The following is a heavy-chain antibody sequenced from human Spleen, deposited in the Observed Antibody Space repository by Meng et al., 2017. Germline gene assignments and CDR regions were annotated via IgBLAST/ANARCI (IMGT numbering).Heavy chain of an antibody. Sequence: GGSLRLSCAASGFTFDDYAMHWVRQAPGKGLEWVSGISWNSGSIGYADSVKGRFTISRDNAKNSLYLQMNSLRAEDTALYYCAKGPPGYCSSTSCYDVGYYFDYWGQGTLVTVSS. V-gene: IGHV3-9*01. D-gene: IGHD2-2*01. CDR3: AKGPPGYCSSTSCYDVGYYFDY. CDR2: ISWNSGSI. J-gene: IGHJ4*02. CDR1: GFTFDDYA.